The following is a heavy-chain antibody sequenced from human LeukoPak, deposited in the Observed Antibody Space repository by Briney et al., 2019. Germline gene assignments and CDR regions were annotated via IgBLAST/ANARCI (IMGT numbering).Heavy chain of an antibody. CDR3: ARWAAGIRTFDY. CDR1: GGSINSYY. J-gene: IGHJ4*02. V-gene: IGHV4-59*08. D-gene: IGHD3-10*01. CDR2: IYYSGTT. Sequence: SETLSLTCTVSGGSINSYYWSWIRQPPGKGLEWIGYIYYSGTTNYNPSLKSRGTISVNASKNQFSLTLSSVTAADTAVYYCARWAAGIRTFDYWGQGTLVTVSS.